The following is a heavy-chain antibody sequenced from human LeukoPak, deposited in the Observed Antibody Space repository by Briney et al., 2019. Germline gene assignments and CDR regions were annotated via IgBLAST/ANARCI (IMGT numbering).Heavy chain of an antibody. D-gene: IGHD4-23*01. J-gene: IGHJ2*01. CDR2: IYYIGST. CDR1: GGSISSSSYY. V-gene: IGHV4-39*07. Sequence: PSETLSLTCTVSGGSISSSSYYWGWIRQPPGKGLEWIGSIYYIGSTDYNPSLKSRVTISIDTSKNQFSLKLSSVTAADTAVYYCARDRGWTTVVTHRYFDLWGRGTLVTVSS. CDR3: ARDRGWTTVVTHRYFDL.